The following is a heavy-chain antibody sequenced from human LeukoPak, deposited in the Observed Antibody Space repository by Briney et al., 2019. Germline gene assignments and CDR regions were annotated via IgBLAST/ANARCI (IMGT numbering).Heavy chain of an antibody. CDR2: ISWNSGSI. J-gene: IGHJ2*01. Sequence: GGSLRLSCAASGFTFDDYAMHWVRQAPGKGLEWVSGISWNSGSIGYADSVKGRFTISRDNAKNSLYLQMNSLRAEDTALYYCAKILQLPGIAAAGYFDLWGRGTLVTVSS. V-gene: IGHV3-9*01. CDR1: GFTFDDYA. D-gene: IGHD6-13*01. CDR3: AKILQLPGIAAAGYFDL.